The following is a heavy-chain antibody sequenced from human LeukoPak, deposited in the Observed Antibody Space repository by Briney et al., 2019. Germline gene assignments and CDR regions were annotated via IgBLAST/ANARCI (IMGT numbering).Heavy chain of an antibody. CDR1: GYTFTSYG. CDR2: ISAYNGNT. D-gene: IGHD6-13*01. V-gene: IGHV1-18*01. CDR3: ASHIYSSSSNYYFDY. Sequence: ASVKVSCKASGYTFTSYGISWVRQAPGQGLEWMGWISAYNGNTNYAQKLQGRVTMTTDTSTSTAYMELRSLRSDDTAVYYCASHIYSSSSNYYFDYWGQGTLVTVSS. J-gene: IGHJ4*02.